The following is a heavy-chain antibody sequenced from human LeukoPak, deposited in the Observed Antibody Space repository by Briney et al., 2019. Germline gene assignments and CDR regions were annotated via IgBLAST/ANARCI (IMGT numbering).Heavy chain of an antibody. CDR3: AKDSLSYSSGWYNLGYFDY. Sequence: PGGSLRLSCAASGFTFSSCGTHWVRQAPGKGLEWVTFISYDGGNKDYADSVKGRFTISRDNSKNTLYLQMNSLRPEDTAVYYCAKDSLSYSSGWYNLGYFDYWGQGSLVTVSS. D-gene: IGHD6-19*01. CDR2: ISYDGGNK. CDR1: GFTFSSCG. V-gene: IGHV3-30*18. J-gene: IGHJ4*02.